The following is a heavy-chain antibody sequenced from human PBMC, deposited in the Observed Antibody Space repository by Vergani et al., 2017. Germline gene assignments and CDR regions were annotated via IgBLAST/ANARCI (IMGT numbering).Heavy chain of an antibody. CDR2: ISGSGGST. J-gene: IGHJ3*02. Sequence: EVQLLESGGGLVQPGGSLRLSCAASGFTFSSYAMSWVRQAPGKGLEWVSAISGSGGSTYYADSVKGRFTISRDNSKNTLYLQMNSLRAEDTAVYYCAKDLKTYEWDRDAFDIWGQGTMVTVSS. CDR1: GFTFSSYA. V-gene: IGHV3-23*01. D-gene: IGHD2-8*01. CDR3: AKDLKTYEWDRDAFDI.